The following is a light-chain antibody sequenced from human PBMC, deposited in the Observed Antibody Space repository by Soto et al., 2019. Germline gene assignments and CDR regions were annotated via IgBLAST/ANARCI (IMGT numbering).Light chain of an antibody. V-gene: IGKV1-33*01. CDR2: DAS. J-gene: IGKJ2*01. CDR1: QDISNY. CDR3: QQYDNLPPYT. Sequence: DIQMTQSPSSLSASVGDRVTITCQASQDISNYLNWYQQKPGKAPKLLIYDASNLETGVPSRFSGSGSGTDVTFPIISRHPEDISTYYCQQYDNLPPYTFGQGTKLEIK.